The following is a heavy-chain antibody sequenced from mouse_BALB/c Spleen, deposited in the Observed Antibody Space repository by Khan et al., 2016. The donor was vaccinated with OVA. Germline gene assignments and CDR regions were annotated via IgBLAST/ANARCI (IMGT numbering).Heavy chain of an antibody. D-gene: IGHD1-1*01. CDR3: CAVGTYCVSFAY. CDR1: GYTFTSYV. V-gene: IGHV1S136*01. J-gene: IGHJ3*01. Sequence: EVQLQESGPELVKPGASVKMSCKASGYTFTSYVMHWVKQKPGLGLEWIGYIYPFNDDTKYNEKFKGKATLTSDRSSSTAYMELSSLTSEDSAVYYCCAVGTYCVSFAYWGQGTLVTVSA. CDR2: IYPFNDDT.